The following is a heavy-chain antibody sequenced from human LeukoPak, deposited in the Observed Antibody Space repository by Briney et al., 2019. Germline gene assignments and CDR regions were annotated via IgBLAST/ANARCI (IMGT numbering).Heavy chain of an antibody. V-gene: IGHV4-4*09. Sequence: SETLSLTCTVSGGSISSYYWSWIRQPPGKGLEWIGYIYTSGSTNYNPSLKSRVTISVDTSKNQFSLKLSSVTAADTAVYYCARENLITMVRGRDNWFGPWGQGTLVTLSS. CDR3: ARENLITMVRGRDNWFGP. CDR2: IYTSGST. CDR1: GGSISSYY. D-gene: IGHD3-10*01. J-gene: IGHJ5*02.